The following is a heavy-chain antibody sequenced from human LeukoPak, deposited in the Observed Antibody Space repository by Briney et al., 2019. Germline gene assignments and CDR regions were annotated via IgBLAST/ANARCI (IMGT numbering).Heavy chain of an antibody. CDR3: ARGRVIDYGGNYDY. J-gene: IGHJ4*02. CDR2: MNPNSGNT. CDR1: GYRFTSYG. Sequence: ASVKVSCKASGYRFTSYGISWVRQAPGQGLEWMGWMNPNSGNTGYAQKFQGRVTITRNTSISTAYMELSSLRSEDTAVYYCARGRVIDYGGNYDYWGQGTLVTVSS. D-gene: IGHD4-23*01. V-gene: IGHV1-8*03.